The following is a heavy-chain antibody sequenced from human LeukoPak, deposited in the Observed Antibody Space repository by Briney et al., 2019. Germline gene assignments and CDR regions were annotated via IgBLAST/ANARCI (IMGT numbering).Heavy chain of an antibody. CDR1: GFTFSSYN. J-gene: IGHJ4*02. V-gene: IGHV3-21*01. CDR3: ARDSGSYSYFDY. D-gene: IGHD1-26*01. Sequence: KPGGSLRLSCAASGFTFSSYNMNWVRQAPGKGLEWASSISSSSSYIYYADSVKGRFTISRDNAKNSLYLQMNSLRAEDTAVYYCARDSGSYSYFDYWGQGTLVTVSS. CDR2: ISSSSSYI.